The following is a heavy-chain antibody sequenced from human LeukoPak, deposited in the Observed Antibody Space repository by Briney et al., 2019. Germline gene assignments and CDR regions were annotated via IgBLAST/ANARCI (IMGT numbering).Heavy chain of an antibody. D-gene: IGHD3-10*01. CDR1: GYTFTSYY. CDR3: ARHQNYYGSGSYSISLGFDY. V-gene: IGHV1-46*01. CDR2: MNPSGGST. J-gene: IGHJ4*02. Sequence: GASVKVSCKASGYTFTSYYMHWVRQAPGQGLEWMGIMNPSGGSTSYAQKFQGRVTMTRDTSTSTVYMELSSLRSEDTAVYYCARHQNYYGSGSYSISLGFDYWRQGTLDTVSS.